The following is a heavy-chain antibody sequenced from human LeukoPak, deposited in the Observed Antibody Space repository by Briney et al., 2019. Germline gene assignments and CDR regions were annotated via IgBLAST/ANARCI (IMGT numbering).Heavy chain of an antibody. CDR3: ARDAETSGYFDY. Sequence: GGSLRLSRAASGFTLSSYAMHSVRQAPGKGLEWVAVISYDGSNKYYADPVKGRFTISRDNSKNKLYLQMNSLRAEDTAVYYCARDAETSGYFDYWGQGTLVTVSS. J-gene: IGHJ4*02. CDR2: ISYDGSNK. V-gene: IGHV3-30-3*01. CDR1: GFTLSSYA. D-gene: IGHD1/OR15-1a*01.